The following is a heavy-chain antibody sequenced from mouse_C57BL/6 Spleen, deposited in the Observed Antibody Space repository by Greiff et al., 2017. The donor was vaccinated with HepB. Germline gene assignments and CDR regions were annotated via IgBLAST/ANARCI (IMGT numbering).Heavy chain of an antibody. CDR3: ARDYGSSSPYAMDY. Sequence: QVQLQEPGAELVKPGASVKLSCKASGYTFTSYWMHWVKQRPGRGLEWIGRIDPNSGGTKYNEKFKSKATLTVDKPSSTAYMQLSSLTSEDSAVYYSARDYGSSSPYAMDYWGQGTSVTVSS. CDR2: IDPNSGGT. D-gene: IGHD1-1*01. CDR1: GYTFTSYW. J-gene: IGHJ4*01. V-gene: IGHV1-72*01.